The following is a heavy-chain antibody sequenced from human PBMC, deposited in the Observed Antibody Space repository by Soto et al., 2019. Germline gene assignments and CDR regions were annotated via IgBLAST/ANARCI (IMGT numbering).Heavy chain of an antibody. V-gene: IGHV1-69*12. Sequence: QVQLVQSGAGVKKPGSSVKVSCKASGGTFSSYAIGWVRQAPGQGLEWMGEIIPIFGTANYAQKFQGRVTITADESTSTAYMELSSLRSEDTAVYYCARDRGHSSGYYPYWFDPWGQGTLVTVSS. CDR2: IIPIFGTA. CDR3: ARDRGHSSGYYPYWFDP. J-gene: IGHJ5*02. D-gene: IGHD3-22*01. CDR1: GGTFSSYA.